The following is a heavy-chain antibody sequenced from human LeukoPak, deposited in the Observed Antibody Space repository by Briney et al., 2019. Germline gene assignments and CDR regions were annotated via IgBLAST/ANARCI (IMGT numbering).Heavy chain of an antibody. CDR3: AKGGNYYYYYYMDV. CDR1: GFTFSSYA. V-gene: IGHV3-23*01. J-gene: IGHJ6*03. CDR2: VSGSGGST. Sequence: GGSLRLSCAASGFTFSSYAMSWVRQAPGKGLEWVSGVSGSGGSTSYADSVKGRFTISRDNSKNTLYVQMNSLRAEDTAVYYCAKGGNYYYYYYMDVWGKGTTATVSS. D-gene: IGHD6-13*01.